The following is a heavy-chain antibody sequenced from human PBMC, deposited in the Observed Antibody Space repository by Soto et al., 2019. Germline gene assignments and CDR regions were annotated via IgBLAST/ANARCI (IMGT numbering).Heavy chain of an antibody. J-gene: IGHJ4*02. V-gene: IGHV4-34*01. D-gene: IGHD6-6*01. Sequence: SETLSLTCAVYGGSFSGYYWSWIRQPPGKGLEWIGEINHSGSTNYNPSLKSRVTISVDTSKNQFSLKLSSVTAADTAVYYCARGGVKQLAPGDYWGQGTLVTVSS. CDR1: GGSFSGYY. CDR2: INHSGST. CDR3: ARGGVKQLAPGDY.